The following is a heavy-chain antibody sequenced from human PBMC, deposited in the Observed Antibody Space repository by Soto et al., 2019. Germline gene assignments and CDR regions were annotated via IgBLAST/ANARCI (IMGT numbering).Heavy chain of an antibody. D-gene: IGHD6-6*01. CDR2: ISYDGSNK. CDR1: GFTFSSYG. Sequence: GGSLRLSCAASGFTFSSYGMHWVRQAPGKGLEWVAVISYDGSNKYYADSVKGRFTISRDNSKNTLYLQMNSLRAEDTAVYYCAKTLRRYSSSWSYYYGMDVWGQGTTVTV. J-gene: IGHJ6*02. V-gene: IGHV3-30*18. CDR3: AKTLRRYSSSWSYYYGMDV.